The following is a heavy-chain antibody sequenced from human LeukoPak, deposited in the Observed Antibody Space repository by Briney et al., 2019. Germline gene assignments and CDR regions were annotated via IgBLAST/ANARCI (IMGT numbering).Heavy chain of an antibody. V-gene: IGHV3-11*01. Sequence: GGSLRLSCAASGFTFSDYYMSWIRQAPGEGLEWVSYISSSGSTIYYADSVKGRFTISRDNAKNSLYLQMNSLRAEDTAVYYCARDSPQPFYDSSGYFDYWGQGTLVTVSS. D-gene: IGHD3-22*01. J-gene: IGHJ4*02. CDR3: ARDSPQPFYDSSGYFDY. CDR1: GFTFSDYY. CDR2: ISSSGSTI.